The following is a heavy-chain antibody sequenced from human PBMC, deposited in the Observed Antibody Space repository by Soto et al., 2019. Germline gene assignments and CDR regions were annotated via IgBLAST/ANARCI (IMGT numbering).Heavy chain of an antibody. D-gene: IGHD1-1*01. CDR2: ISAYNGKT. V-gene: IGHV1-18*01. J-gene: IGHJ5*02. CDR1: GYTFTNYS. CDR3: ARSTEELGPSWIDT. Sequence: ASVKVSCKASGYTFTNYSISWVRQAPGQGLEWMGWISAYNGKTESAQKLQGRVSMTVDTSTSAAYMELRSLRSDDTDVYYCARSTEELGPSWIDTWGKGPLVPXS.